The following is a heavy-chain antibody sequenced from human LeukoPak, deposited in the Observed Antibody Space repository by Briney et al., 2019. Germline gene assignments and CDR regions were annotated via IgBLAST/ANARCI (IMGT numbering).Heavy chain of an antibody. CDR3: ARNRGSTVITDHYYYYYMDV. J-gene: IGHJ6*03. D-gene: IGHD4-11*01. V-gene: IGHV4-59*12. CDR2: IYYSGST. Sequence: SETLSLTCTVSGGSTSSYYWSWIRQSPGKGLEWIGYIYYSGSTNYNPSLKSRVTMSLDTSKNQFSLKLSSVTAADTAVYYCARNRGSTVITDHYYYYYMDVWGKGTTVTVSS. CDR1: GGSTSSYY.